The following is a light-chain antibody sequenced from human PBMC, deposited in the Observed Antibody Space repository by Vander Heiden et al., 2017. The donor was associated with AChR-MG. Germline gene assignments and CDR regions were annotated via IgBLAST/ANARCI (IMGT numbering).Light chain of an antibody. CDR3: QVWDSSSDQYV. J-gene: IGLJ1*01. CDR1: NIGSKS. V-gene: IGLV3-21*04. Sequence: SYVLTQPPSVSVAPGKTARITCGGNNIGSKSVHWCQQKPGQAPVLVIYNDSDRPSGIPERFSGSNSGNTANLTISRVEAGDEADYYCQVWDSSSDQYVFGTGTKVTVL. CDR2: NDS.